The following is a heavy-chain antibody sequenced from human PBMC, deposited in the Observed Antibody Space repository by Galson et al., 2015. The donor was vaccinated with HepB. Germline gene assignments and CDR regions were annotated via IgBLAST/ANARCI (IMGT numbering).Heavy chain of an antibody. CDR3: AKFVQARRMGVPYYYYYGMDV. CDR2: ISGSGGST. J-gene: IGHJ6*02. D-gene: IGHD3-16*01. Sequence: SLRLSCAASGFTFSSYAMSWVRQAPGKGLEWVSAISGSGGSTYYADSVKGRFTISRDNSKNTLYLQMNSLRAEDTAVYYCAKFVQARRMGVPYYYYYGMDVWGQGTTVTVSS. V-gene: IGHV3-23*01. CDR1: GFTFSSYA.